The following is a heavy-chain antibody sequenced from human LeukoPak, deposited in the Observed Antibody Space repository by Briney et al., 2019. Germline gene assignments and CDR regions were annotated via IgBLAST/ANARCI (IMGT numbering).Heavy chain of an antibody. CDR3: AKDIGGSSLGAFFDY. CDR1: GFTFSSHG. Sequence: PGGSLRLSCAASGFTFSSHGMSWVRQAPGKGLEWVSLISWDGGSTYYADSVKGRFTISRDNSKNSLYLQMNSLRTEDTALYYCAKDIGGSSLGAFFDYWGQGTLVTVSS. V-gene: IGHV3-43*01. D-gene: IGHD6-6*01. J-gene: IGHJ4*02. CDR2: ISWDGGST.